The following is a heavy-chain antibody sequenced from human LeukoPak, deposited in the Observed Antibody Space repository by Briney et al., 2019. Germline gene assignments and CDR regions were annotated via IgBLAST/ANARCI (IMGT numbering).Heavy chain of an antibody. J-gene: IGHJ4*02. CDR2: IIPIFGTA. D-gene: IGHD3-22*01. CDR3: ARDQRSYYDSSGYLGGFDY. CDR1: GGTFSSYA. V-gene: IGHV1-69*13. Sequence: SVKVSCKASGGTFSSYAISWVRQAPGQGLEWMGGIIPIFGTANYAQKFQGRVTITADESTSTAYMELSSLRSEDTAVYYCARDQRSYYDSSGYLGGFDYWGQGTLVTVSS.